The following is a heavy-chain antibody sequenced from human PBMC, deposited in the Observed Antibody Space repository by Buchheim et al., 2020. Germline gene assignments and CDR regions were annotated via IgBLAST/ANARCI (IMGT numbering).Heavy chain of an antibody. Sequence: EVQLLESGGGLVQPGGSLRLSCAASGFTFSSYAMSWVRQAPGKGLEWVSASSGSGGSTYYADSVKGRFTISRDNPKNTMYLQMNSLGAEDTAVYYCAKVRPGEGYSGSSFDYWGEGTL. D-gene: IGHD5-12*01. CDR2: SSGSGGST. CDR1: GFTFSSYA. CDR3: AKVRPGEGYSGSSFDY. V-gene: IGHV3-23*01. J-gene: IGHJ4*02.